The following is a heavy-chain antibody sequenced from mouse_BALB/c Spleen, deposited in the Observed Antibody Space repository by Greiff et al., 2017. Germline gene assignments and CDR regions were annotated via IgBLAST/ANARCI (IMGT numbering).Heavy chain of an antibody. CDR2: ISSGGST. Sequence: EVQLVESGGGLVKPGGSLKLSCAASGFTFSSYAMSWVRQTPEKRLEWVATISSGGSTYYPDSVKGRFTISRDNARNILYLQMSSLRSEDTAMYYCAREGYSYYFDYWGQGTTLTVSS. CDR1: GFTFSSYA. V-gene: IGHV5-6-5*01. J-gene: IGHJ2*01. D-gene: IGHD2-3*01. CDR3: AREGYSYYFDY.